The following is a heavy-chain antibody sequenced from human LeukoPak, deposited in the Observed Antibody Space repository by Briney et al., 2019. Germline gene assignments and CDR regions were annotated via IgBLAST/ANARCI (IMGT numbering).Heavy chain of an antibody. CDR2: SYTSGST. J-gene: IGHJ5*02. CDR1: GGSLSSGSYY. CDR3: ARELVPAAKFDP. Sequence: SQTLSLTCTVSGGSLSSGSYYWSSIRQPAAKGLEWIGRSYTSGSTNYNPSLQSRVTKSVDTSKNQFSLKLSSVTAADTAVYYCARELVPAAKFDPWGQGTLVTVSS. V-gene: IGHV4-61*02. D-gene: IGHD2-2*01.